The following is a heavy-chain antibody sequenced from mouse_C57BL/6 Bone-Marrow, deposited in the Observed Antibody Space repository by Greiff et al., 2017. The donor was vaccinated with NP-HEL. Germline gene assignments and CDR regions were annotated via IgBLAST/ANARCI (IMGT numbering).Heavy chain of an antibody. CDR3: ARERIYYYGSSLAWFAY. J-gene: IGHJ3*01. CDR1: GYSFTGYY. CDR2: IYPYNGVS. Sequence: EVQLQESGPELVKPGASVKISCKASGYSFTGYYMHWVKQSHGNILDWIGYIYPYNGVSSYNQKFKGKATLTVDKSSSTAYMELRSLTSEDSAVYYCARERIYYYGSSLAWFAYWGQGTLVTVSA. D-gene: IGHD1-1*01. V-gene: IGHV1-31*01.